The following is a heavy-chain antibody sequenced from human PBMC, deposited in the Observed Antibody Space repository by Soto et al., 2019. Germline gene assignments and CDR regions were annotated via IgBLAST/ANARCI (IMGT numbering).Heavy chain of an antibody. Sequence: PSETLSLTCTVTGGAISGYYWTWIRQSDGEGLEWIGRIYSSGSTNYNPSLKSRVTISLDTSMNYFSLRLSSVTAADTAVYYCARGRRFSDWFDPWGQGTLVTV. CDR1: GGAISGYY. D-gene: IGHD3-3*01. CDR3: ARGRRFSDWFDP. CDR2: IYSSGST. V-gene: IGHV4-4*07. J-gene: IGHJ5*02.